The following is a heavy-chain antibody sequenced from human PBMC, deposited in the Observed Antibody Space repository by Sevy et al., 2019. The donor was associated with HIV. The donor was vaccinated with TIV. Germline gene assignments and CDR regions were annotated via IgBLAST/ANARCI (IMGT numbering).Heavy chain of an antibody. CDR1: RFTFSNYD. Sequence: GGSLRLSCAASRFTFSNYDMNWVRQAPGKGLEWVSHISSSLRTISYADSVKGGFTISRDNAKKSLYLQMNSLRAEDTAVYYCAREGGYTDQGMDVWGQGTTVTVSS. CDR2: ISSSLRTI. J-gene: IGHJ6*02. D-gene: IGHD5-12*01. CDR3: AREGGYTDQGMDV. V-gene: IGHV3-48*01.